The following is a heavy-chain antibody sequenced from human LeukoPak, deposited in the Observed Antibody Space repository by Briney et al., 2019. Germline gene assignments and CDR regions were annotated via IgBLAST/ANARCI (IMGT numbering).Heavy chain of an antibody. CDR3: ARSRIANDSSGYYFKFDY. V-gene: IGHV3-23*01. Sequence: GGSLRLSCAASGFASGFTFSDYAVSWVRQAPGKGPEWVASVNGRGATTYYADSVRGRFTISRDNSRDTLYLQMSSLAVEDTAIYYCARSRIANDSSGYYFKFDYWGQGALVTVSS. CDR2: VNGRGATT. CDR1: GFTFSDYA. D-gene: IGHD3-22*01. J-gene: IGHJ4*02.